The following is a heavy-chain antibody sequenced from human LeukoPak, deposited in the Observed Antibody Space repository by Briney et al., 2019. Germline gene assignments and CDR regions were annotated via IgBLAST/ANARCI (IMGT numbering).Heavy chain of an antibody. J-gene: IGHJ4*02. CDR1: GFTFSNYY. CDR2: LKQDGSQI. V-gene: IGHV3-7*01. D-gene: IGHD7-27*01. Sequence: GGSLRLSRVGSGFTFSNYYMHWVRQAPGKGLEWVANLKQDGSQINYVDSVKGRFTISRDNAKNSLYLQMNSLRAEDTAVYYCARLTPGLGTRTSRWGQGTLVTVSS. CDR3: ARLTPGLGTRTSR.